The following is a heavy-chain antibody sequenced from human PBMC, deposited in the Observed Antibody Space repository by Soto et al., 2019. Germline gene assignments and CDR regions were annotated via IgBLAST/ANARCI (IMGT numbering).Heavy chain of an antibody. CDR2: INHSGST. D-gene: IGHD6-13*01. CDR3: ARGRSWYRMDV. CDR1: GGSFSGYY. V-gene: IGHV4-34*01. Sequence: QVQLQQWGAGLLKPSETLSLTCAVYGGSFSGYYWSWIRQPPGKGLEWIGEINHSGSTNYNPSLKSRVTISVDTSKSQFSLRLSSVTAADTAVYYCARGRSWYRMDVWGQGTTVTVSS. J-gene: IGHJ6*02.